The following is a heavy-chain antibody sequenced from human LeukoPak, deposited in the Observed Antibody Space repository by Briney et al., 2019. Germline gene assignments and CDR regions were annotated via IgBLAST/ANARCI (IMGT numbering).Heavy chain of an antibody. CDR2: ISRDGTQQ. Sequence: GGSLRLSCAASGFTFSRYSMYWVRQAPGKGLEWVAVISRDGTQQYYADSVKGRLTISRDNSQSTLYLHMNSLSTEDTALYYCARAVPAPGTPENAFDIWGQGTLVTVSS. V-gene: IGHV3-30*04. J-gene: IGHJ3*02. CDR3: ARAVPAPGTPENAFDI. D-gene: IGHD6-13*01. CDR1: GFTFSRYS.